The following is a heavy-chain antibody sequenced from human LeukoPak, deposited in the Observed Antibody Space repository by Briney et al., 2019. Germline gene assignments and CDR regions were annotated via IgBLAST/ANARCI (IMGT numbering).Heavy chain of an antibody. CDR3: ARSVTMVRGGNWFDP. V-gene: IGHV4-34*01. CDR1: GGSFSGYY. Sequence: NASETLSLTCAVYGGSFSGYYWSWIRQPPGKGLEWIGEINHSGSTNYNPSLKSRVTISVDTSKNQFSLKLSSVTAADTAVYYCARSVTMVRGGNWFDPWGQGTLVTVSS. J-gene: IGHJ5*02. CDR2: INHSGST. D-gene: IGHD3-10*01.